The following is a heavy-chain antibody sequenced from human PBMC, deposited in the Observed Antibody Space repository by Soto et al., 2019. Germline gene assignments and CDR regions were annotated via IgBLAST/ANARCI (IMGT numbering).Heavy chain of an antibody. CDR3: ASSPPPTVTMYSRYFDL. Sequence: QVQLVQSGAEVKKPGSSVKVSCKASGGTFSSYAINWVRQAPGQGLEWMGGIIPIFGTANYAQKFQGRVTITADKFTNTADMYLRSMRSEDTAVYYCASSPPPTVTMYSRYFDLWGRGTLVTVSS. J-gene: IGHJ2*01. CDR2: IIPIFGTA. D-gene: IGHD6-13*01. V-gene: IGHV1-69*14. CDR1: GGTFSSYA.